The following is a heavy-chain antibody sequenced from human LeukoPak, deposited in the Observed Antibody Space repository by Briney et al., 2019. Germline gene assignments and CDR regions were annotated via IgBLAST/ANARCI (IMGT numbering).Heavy chain of an antibody. V-gene: IGHV3-74*01. CDR2: INNDGSSA. J-gene: IGHJ4*02. D-gene: IGHD2-2*01. CDR3: ARRVVVPAAPYYFDY. CDR1: GFTFNNYW. Sequence: PGGSLRLSCAASGFTFNNYWIHWVRQVPGKGLVWVSRINNDGSSASYVDSVKGRFTISRDNAKNTLFLQMNSLRAEDTAVYYCARRVVVPAAPYYFDYWGQGTLVTVSS.